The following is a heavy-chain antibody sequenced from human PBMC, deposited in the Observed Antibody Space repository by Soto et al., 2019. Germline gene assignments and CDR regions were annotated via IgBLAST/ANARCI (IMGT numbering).Heavy chain of an antibody. CDR3: AKGDNLGPKTGYAFDP. D-gene: IGHD5-12*01. Sequence: LSLTCAISGDSVSSNTASWNWIRQSPSRGLEWLGRTYFRSKWYNDYAVSVKSRIIINPDTSNNQFSLQLNSVTPEDTAVYFCAKGDNLGPKTGYAFDPWGQGIMVTVS. CDR1: GDSVSSNTAS. J-gene: IGHJ5*02. CDR2: TYFRSKWYN. V-gene: IGHV6-1*01.